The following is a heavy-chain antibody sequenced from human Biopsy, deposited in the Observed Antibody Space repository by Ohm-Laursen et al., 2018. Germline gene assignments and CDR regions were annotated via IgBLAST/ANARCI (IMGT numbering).Heavy chain of an antibody. V-gene: IGHV1-2*02. J-gene: IGHJ3*02. D-gene: IGHD6-13*01. CDR2: IGPNSGAT. CDR1: GGTFSNYG. Sequence: ASVKVSCKAPGGTFSNYGVNWVRQSPGQGLEWMGWIGPNSGATNYAQKFQGRVTMTGDTSISTAYMELSRLTSDDTGVYYCVRDRGMQQAVRVRADTFDMWGQGTVVTVSS. CDR3: VRDRGMQQAVRVRADTFDM.